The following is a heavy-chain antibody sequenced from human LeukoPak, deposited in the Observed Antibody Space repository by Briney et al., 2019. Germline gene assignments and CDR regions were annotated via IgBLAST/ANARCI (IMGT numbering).Heavy chain of an antibody. V-gene: IGHV4-61*01. CDR3: ARGASGMDV. CDR1: GGSVSSGSYY. J-gene: IGHJ6*02. Sequence: SETLSLTCTVSGGSVSSGSYYWSWIRQPPGKGLEWIGYIYYSGGTNYNPSLKSRVTISVDTSKNQFSLKLTSVTAADTAVYYCARGASGMDVWGQGTTVTVSS. CDR2: IYYSGGT.